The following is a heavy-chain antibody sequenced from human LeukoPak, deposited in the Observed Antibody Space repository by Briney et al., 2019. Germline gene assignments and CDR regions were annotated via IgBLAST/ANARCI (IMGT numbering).Heavy chain of an antibody. CDR1: GYTFTSYD. Sequence: ASVKVSCKASGYTFTSYDINWVRQATGQGLEWMGWMNPNSGNTGYAQKFQGRVTMTRNTSISTAYMELSSLRSEDTAVYYCARVPSLGAAGWRRYTTRRYYYMDVWGKGTTVTVSS. D-gene: IGHD6-13*01. CDR3: ARVPSLGAAGWRRYTTRRYYYMDV. J-gene: IGHJ6*03. V-gene: IGHV1-8*01. CDR2: MNPNSGNT.